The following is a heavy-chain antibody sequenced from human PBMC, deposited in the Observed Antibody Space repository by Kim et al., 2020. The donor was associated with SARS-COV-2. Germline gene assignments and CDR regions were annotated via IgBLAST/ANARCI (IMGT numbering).Heavy chain of an antibody. CDR1: GFTFSSHA. V-gene: IGHV3-23*01. D-gene: IGHD5-18*01. CDR2: ISALGGST. Sequence: GGSLRLSCAGSGFTFSSHAMSWVRQAPGKGLEWVSGISALGGSTYYADSVKGRFTISRDNSKNTVYLQMDSLRAEDTALYYCVKGHTYATTHFDYWGQGT. J-gene: IGHJ4*02. CDR3: VKGHTYATTHFDY.